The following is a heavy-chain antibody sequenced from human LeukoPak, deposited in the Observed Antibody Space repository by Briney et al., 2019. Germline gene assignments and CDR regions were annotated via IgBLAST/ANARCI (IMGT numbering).Heavy chain of an antibody. D-gene: IGHD2-15*01. V-gene: IGHV1-69*04. J-gene: IGHJ4*02. CDR3: ARDRSGYCSGGSCYSSTIPFDY. Sequence: ASVKVSCKASGGTFSSYAIRWVRQAPGQGLEWMGRIIPIFGIANYAQKFQGRVTITADKSTSTAYMELSSLRSEDTAVYYCARDRSGYCSGGSCYSSTIPFDYWGQGTLVTVSS. CDR1: GGTFSSYA. CDR2: IIPIFGIA.